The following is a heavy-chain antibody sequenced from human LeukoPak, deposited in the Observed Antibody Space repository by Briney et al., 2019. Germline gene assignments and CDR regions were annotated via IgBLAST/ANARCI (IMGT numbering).Heavy chain of an antibody. CDR1: GFTFSSYG. J-gene: IGHJ4*02. Sequence: GGSLRLSCAASGFTFSSYGMHWVRQAPGKGLEWVAVISYDGSNKYYADSVKGRFTISRDNSKNTLYLQMNSLRAEDTAVYYCAKDLANRVVTAICDYWGQGTLVTVSS. V-gene: IGHV3-30*18. CDR2: ISYDGSNK. CDR3: AKDLANRVVTAICDY. D-gene: IGHD2-21*02.